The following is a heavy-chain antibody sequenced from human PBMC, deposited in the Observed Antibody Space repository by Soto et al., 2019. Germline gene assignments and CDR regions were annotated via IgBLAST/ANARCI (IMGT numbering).Heavy chain of an antibody. Sequence: QVQLVQSGAEVKKPGASVKVSCKASGGTFRTFAINWVRQAPGQGPEWMGGIIPVFGKPNYAQKFQGRVTITADESTGTAYMELSSLRSEDTAVYYCARGGSTMVRGPLVYGLDVWGQGTTVTVSS. CDR2: IIPVFGKP. V-gene: IGHV1-69*01. CDR3: ARGGSTMVRGPLVYGLDV. D-gene: IGHD3-10*01. CDR1: GGTFRTFA. J-gene: IGHJ6*02.